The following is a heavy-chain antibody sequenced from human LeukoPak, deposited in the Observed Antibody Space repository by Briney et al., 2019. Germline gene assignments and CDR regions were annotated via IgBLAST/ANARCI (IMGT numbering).Heavy chain of an antibody. V-gene: IGHV4-61*02. CDR3: ARDLILEMASDAFDI. CDR1: GGSISSGSYY. CDR2: IYTSGST. J-gene: IGHJ3*02. D-gene: IGHD5-24*01. Sequence: PSQTLSLTCTVSGGSISSGSYYWSWIRQPAGKGLEWIGRIYTSGSTNYNPSLKSRVTISVDTSKNQFSLKLSSVTAADTAVYYCARDLILEMASDAFDIWGQGTMVTVSS.